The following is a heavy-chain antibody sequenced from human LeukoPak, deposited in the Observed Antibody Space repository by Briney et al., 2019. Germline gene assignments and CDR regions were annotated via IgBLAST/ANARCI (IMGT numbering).Heavy chain of an antibody. CDR2: MNPNSGNT. CDR3: ARRRNGGSHYDRRWWFDP. Sequence: GASVKVSCKASGYTFTSYDINWVRQATGQGLEWMGWMNPNSGNTGYAQKFQGRVTITRNTSISTAYMELSSLRSEDTAVYYCARRRNGGSHYDRRWWFDPWGQGTLVTVSS. V-gene: IGHV1-8*03. J-gene: IGHJ5*02. CDR1: GYTFTSYD. D-gene: IGHD1-26*01.